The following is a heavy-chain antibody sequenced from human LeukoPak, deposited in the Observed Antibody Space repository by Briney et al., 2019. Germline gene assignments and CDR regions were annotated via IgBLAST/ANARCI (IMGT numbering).Heavy chain of an antibody. CDR3: ASRITIFGVVIIRRGAYGPHEDSPFDP. J-gene: IGHJ5*02. V-gene: IGHV4-34*01. D-gene: IGHD3-3*01. CDR2: INHSGST. CDR1: GGSFSGYY. Sequence: SETLSLTCAVYGGSFSGYYWSWIRQPPGKGLEGIGEINHSGSTNYNPSLKSRVTISVDTAKNQFSLKLSSVTAADTAVYYCASRITIFGVVIIRRGAYGPHEDSPFDPWGQGTLVTVSS.